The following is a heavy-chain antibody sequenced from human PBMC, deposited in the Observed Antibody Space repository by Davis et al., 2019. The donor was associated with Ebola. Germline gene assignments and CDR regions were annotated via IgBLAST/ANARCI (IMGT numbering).Heavy chain of an antibody. Sequence: ESLMISCTASGFTVSSNHMSWVRQAPGKGLEWVSVIYDQSTAYADAVRGRFIISRDKSNNTLYLEMSSLRVDDTAVYYCATTQWMREFDNWGQGTLVTVSS. CDR1: GFTVSSNH. CDR3: ATTQWMREFDN. V-gene: IGHV3-53*05. J-gene: IGHJ4*02. D-gene: IGHD5-12*01. CDR2: IYDQST.